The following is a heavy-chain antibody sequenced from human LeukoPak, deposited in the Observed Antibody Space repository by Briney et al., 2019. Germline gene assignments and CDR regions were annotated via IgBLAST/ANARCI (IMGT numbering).Heavy chain of an antibody. CDR3: ARGGRYSGSYRAGVNWFDP. CDR2: FNLSGST. V-gene: IGHV4-34*01. Sequence: SETLSLTCAVYGGSFSGYYWSWIRQPPGKGLDGIGEFNLSGSTNYNPSLKSRVTLSVDTCKNELSLERGSLSAADTAVYYSARGGRYSGSYRAGVNWFDPAGEATLVTVSS. J-gene: IGHJ5*02. D-gene: IGHD1-26*01. CDR1: GGSFSGYY.